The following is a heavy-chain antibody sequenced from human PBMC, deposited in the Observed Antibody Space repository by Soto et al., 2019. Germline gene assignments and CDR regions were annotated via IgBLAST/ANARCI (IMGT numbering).Heavy chain of an antibody. CDR2: IKIKTDGGTT. CDR1: GFTFSNAW. J-gene: IGHJ4*02. V-gene: IGHV3-15*01. Sequence: GGSLRLTCAASGFTFSNAWMSWVRQAPGKGLEWVGRIKIKTDGGTTDYAAPVKGRFTISRDDSKNTLYLQMNSLKTEDAAVYYCTTPNMTQANWGQGTLVTVSS. CDR3: TTPNMTQAN.